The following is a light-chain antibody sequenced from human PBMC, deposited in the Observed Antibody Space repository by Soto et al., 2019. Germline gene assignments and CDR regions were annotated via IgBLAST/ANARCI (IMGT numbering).Light chain of an antibody. J-gene: IGLJ1*01. V-gene: IGLV2-14*03. Sequence: QSALTQPASVSGSPGQSITISCTGTSSDVGGYNYVSWYQHHPGKAPKLIIYDVSNWPSGVSNRFSGSKSGNTASLTISGLQAEDEADYYCSSYTSSATYVFGTGTKVTVL. CDR3: SSYTSSATYV. CDR1: SSDVGGYNY. CDR2: DVS.